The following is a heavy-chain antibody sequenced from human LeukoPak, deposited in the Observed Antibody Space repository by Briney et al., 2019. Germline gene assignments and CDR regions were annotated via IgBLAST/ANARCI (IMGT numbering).Heavy chain of an antibody. D-gene: IGHD6-25*01. CDR3: ARGGLGLFDP. CDR2: IYYSGNT. CDR1: GDFISNCY. Sequence: PSDTQSLICTVSGDFISNCYWRWTREPPGKGLVGVGYIYYSGNTNYNPSLTSRVSISVDTSKNQFSLKLSSVTAADTAVYYCARGGLGLFDPWGQGTLVTVSS. V-gene: IGHV4-59*13. J-gene: IGHJ5*02.